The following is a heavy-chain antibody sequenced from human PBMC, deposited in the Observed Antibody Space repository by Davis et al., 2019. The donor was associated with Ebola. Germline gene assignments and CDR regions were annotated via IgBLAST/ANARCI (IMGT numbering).Heavy chain of an antibody. V-gene: IGHV1-8*01. CDR2: MNPNSGNT. J-gene: IGHJ5*02. Sequence: ASVKVSCKASGYTFTSYDINWVRQATGQGLEWMGWMNPNSGNTGYAQKFQGRVTMTRNTSISTAYMELSSLRSEDTAVYYCARGQTTEGGYWFDPWGQGTLVTVSS. CDR1: GYTFTSYD. D-gene: IGHD4-11*01. CDR3: ARGQTTEGGYWFDP.